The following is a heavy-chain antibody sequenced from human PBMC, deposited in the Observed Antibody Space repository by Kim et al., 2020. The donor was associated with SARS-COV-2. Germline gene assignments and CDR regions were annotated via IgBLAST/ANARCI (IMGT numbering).Heavy chain of an antibody. CDR3: ARGRAGVVPSPIMGLGPYYGYYALDV. V-gene: IGHV4-34*01. CDR1: VGSFSDYH. Sequence: SETLSLTCAVYVGSFSDYHWTWIRQSPGKGLEWIGEIDHSGATNYNPSLKSRVAISVDTSKNQFSLKLKSVTAADTAVYFCARGRAGVVPSPIMGLGPYYGYYALDVWGQGTTVSVSS. J-gene: IGHJ6*02. D-gene: IGHD3-3*01. CDR2: IDHSGAT.